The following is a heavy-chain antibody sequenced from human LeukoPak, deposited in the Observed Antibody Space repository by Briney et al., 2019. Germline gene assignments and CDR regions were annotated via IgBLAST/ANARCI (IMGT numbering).Heavy chain of an antibody. CDR1: GFTFSSYA. V-gene: IGHV3-30*04. Sequence: GGSLRLSCEVSGFTFSSYAMHWVRQAPGKGLEWVAVISSDGSKKDYADSVKGRFTISRDNSKNTLYLQMNSLRAEDTAVYYCAREKEAAAGQTYYFDYWGQGTLVTVSS. D-gene: IGHD6-13*01. J-gene: IGHJ4*02. CDR3: AREKEAAAGQTYYFDY. CDR2: ISSDGSKK.